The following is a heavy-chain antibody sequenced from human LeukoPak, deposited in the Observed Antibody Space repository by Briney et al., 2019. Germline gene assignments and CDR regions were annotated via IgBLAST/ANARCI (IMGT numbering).Heavy chain of an antibody. J-gene: IGHJ4*02. CDR2: INPNTGDT. Sequence: ASVKVSCKASGYTFIGYYMHWVRQAPGQGLEWMGWINPNTGDTNYAQKFQGWVTMTRDTSIGTAYMELSRLRSDDTAVYYCARGPSGYSSDWYYFDYWGQGTLVTVSS. CDR3: ARGPSGYSSDWYYFDY. D-gene: IGHD6-13*01. CDR1: GYTFIGYY. V-gene: IGHV1-2*04.